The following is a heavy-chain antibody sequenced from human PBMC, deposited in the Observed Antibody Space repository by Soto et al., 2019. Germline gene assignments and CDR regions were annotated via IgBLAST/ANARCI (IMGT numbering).Heavy chain of an antibody. CDR2: IVPMFGTR. D-gene: IGHD5-18*01. CDR1: GGSFSTFA. Sequence: QVQLVQSGAEVKKPGSSVRISCKASGGSFSTFAFGWVRQAPGQGLEWMGGIVPMFGTRDYAQRFQGRVSFTAHDSTSTAYMELSSLTSEDTAVYFCARAIGDLPGYNIDDHYGLGVWGQGTTVTVSS. V-gene: IGHV1-69*01. CDR3: ARAIGDLPGYNIDDHYGLGV. J-gene: IGHJ6*02.